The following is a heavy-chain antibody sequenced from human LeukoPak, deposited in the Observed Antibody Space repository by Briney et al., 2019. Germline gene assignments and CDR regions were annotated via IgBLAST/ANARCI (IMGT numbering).Heavy chain of an antibody. CDR1: GFTFSSYA. CDR3: AKGSYDYVWGSYPCFDY. V-gene: IGHV3-23*01. J-gene: IGHJ4*02. CDR2: ISGSGGST. Sequence: PGGSLRLSCAASGFTFSSYAMSWVRQAPGKGLEWVSAISGSGGSTYYADSVKGRFTISRDNSKNTLYLQMNSLRAEDTAVYYCAKGSYDYVWGSYPCFDYWGQGTLVTVSS. D-gene: IGHD3-16*02.